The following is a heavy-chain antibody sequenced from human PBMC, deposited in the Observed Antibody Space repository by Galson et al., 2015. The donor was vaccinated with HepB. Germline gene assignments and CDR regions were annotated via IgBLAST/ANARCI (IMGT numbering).Heavy chain of an antibody. Sequence: ETLSLTCTVSGGSISSYYWSWIRQPPGKGLEWIGYIYYSGSTNYNPSLKSRVTISVDTSKNQFSLKLSSVTAAGTAVYYCARLGVSSGWYSGVDYWGQGTLVTVSS. J-gene: IGHJ4*02. D-gene: IGHD6-19*01. CDR2: IYYSGST. V-gene: IGHV4-59*08. CDR1: GGSISSYY. CDR3: ARLGVSSGWYSGVDY.